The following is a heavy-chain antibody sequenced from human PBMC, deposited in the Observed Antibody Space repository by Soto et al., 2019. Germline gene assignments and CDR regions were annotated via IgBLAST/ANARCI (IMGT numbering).Heavy chain of an antibody. CDR1: GFSLTTGKMG. D-gene: IGHD4-17*01. CDR3: ALMNVDSYQFYYAMDV. CDR2: IFSDNER. V-gene: IGHV2-26*01. Sequence: QVTLKESGPALVKPTETLTLTCTVSGFSLTTGKMGVSWIRQPPGKALEWLAHIFSDNERSYSTSLQGRLTISKDTSGSQVVLSMTNVDPVDTATYYCALMNVDSYQFYYAMDVWGQGTTVTVSS. J-gene: IGHJ6*02.